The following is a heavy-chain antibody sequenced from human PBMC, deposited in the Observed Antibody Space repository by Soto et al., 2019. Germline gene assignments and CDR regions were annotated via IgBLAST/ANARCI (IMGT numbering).Heavy chain of an antibody. V-gene: IGHV4-30-4*01. J-gene: IGHJ6*02. CDR1: GGSISSGDYY. CDR2: IYYSGST. CDR3: ARVRNSSGYYFHYYYYGMDV. D-gene: IGHD3-22*01. Sequence: SETLSLTCTVSGGSISSGDYYWSWIRQPPGKGLEWIGYIYYSGSTYYNPSLKSRVTISVDTSKNQFSLKLSSVTAADTAVYYCARVRNSSGYYFHYYYYGMDVWGQGTTVTVSS.